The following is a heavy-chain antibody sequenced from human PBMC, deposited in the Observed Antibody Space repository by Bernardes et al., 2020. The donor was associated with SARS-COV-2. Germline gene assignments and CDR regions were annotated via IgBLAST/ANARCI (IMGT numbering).Heavy chain of an antibody. CDR1: GDTFSRYW. D-gene: IGHD1-26*01. CDR3: ARGSGDYYFDY. CDR2: LNSDGSSI. Sequence: GGSLRLSWAASGDTFSRYWMHWVRQVPGKGLVWVSRLNSDGSSITYADSVKGRFTISRDNAKNTLYLQMNSLRAEDTAVYYCARGSGDYYFDYWGQGTLVTVSS. J-gene: IGHJ4*02. V-gene: IGHV3-74*01.